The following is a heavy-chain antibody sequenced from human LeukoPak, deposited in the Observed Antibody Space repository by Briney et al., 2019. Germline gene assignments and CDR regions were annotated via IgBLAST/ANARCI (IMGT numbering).Heavy chain of an antibody. J-gene: IGHJ3*02. CDR1: GGTFSSYA. Sequence: ASVKVSCKASGGTFSSYAISWVRQAPGQGLEWMGGIIPIFGTANYAQKFQGRVTITADKSTSTAYMELSSLRSEDTAVYYCARELKEVTTSRSLFFGIWGQGTMVTVSS. CDR2: IIPIFGTA. CDR3: ARELKEVTTSRSLFFGI. D-gene: IGHD2-21*02. V-gene: IGHV1-69*06.